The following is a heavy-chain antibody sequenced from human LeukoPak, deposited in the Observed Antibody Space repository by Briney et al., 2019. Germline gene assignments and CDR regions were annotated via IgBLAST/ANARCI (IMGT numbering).Heavy chain of an antibody. J-gene: IGHJ5*02. CDR1: GYTFTSYA. D-gene: IGHD3-3*01. CDR3: ARDHRYDFWSGYYGPQPLFDP. CDR2: INAGNGNT. Sequence: ASVKVSCKASGYTFTSYAMHWVRQAPGQRLEWMGWINAGNGNTKYSQKFQGRVTITRDTSASTAYVELSSLRSEDTAVYYCARDHRYDFWSGYYGPQPLFDPWGQGTLVTVSS. V-gene: IGHV1-3*01.